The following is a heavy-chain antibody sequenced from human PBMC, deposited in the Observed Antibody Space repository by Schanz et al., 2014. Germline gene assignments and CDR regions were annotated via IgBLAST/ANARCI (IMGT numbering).Heavy chain of an antibody. CDR2: MPFDYSSQ. V-gene: IGHV3-30*02. D-gene: IGHD3-16*01. Sequence: QVQLVESGGAVVQPGGSLRLSCAATGFTFSDFGMHWVRQASGKGLEWVAFMPFDYSSQYYADSVKGRFTISRDSARNSLYLKRSSVRAEDTAVYYCARGTPFLCDYWGQGTLVTVSS. CDR3: ARGTPFLCDY. CDR1: GFTFSDFG. J-gene: IGHJ4*02.